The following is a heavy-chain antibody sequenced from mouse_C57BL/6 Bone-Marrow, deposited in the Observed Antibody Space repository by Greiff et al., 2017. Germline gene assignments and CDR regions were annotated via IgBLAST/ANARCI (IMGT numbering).Heavy chain of an antibody. Sequence: VKLQQPGAELVKPGASVKVSCKASGYTFTSYWMHWVKQRPGQGLEWIGRIHPSDSDTNYNQKFKGKATLTVDKSSSKASLQLSSLTSEHSAVYYCAIITTVVEYYFDDWGQGTTLTVSS. CDR2: IHPSDSDT. V-gene: IGHV1-74*01. CDR1: GYTFTSYW. CDR3: AIITTVVEYYFDD. J-gene: IGHJ2*01. D-gene: IGHD1-1*01.